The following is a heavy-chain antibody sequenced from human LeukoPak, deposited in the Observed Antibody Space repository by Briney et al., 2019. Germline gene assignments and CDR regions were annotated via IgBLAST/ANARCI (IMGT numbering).Heavy chain of an antibody. D-gene: IGHD5-18*01. Sequence: PGGSLRLSCAASGFTLSTYTMNWVRQAPGKGLEWVSSISSSSSYIYYADSVEGRFTISRDNAKNSLYLQMNSLRAEDTAVYYCATGGGYGYFDDWGQGTLVTVSS. CDR2: ISSSSSYI. CDR1: GFTLSTYT. J-gene: IGHJ4*02. V-gene: IGHV3-21*01. CDR3: ATGGGYGYFDD.